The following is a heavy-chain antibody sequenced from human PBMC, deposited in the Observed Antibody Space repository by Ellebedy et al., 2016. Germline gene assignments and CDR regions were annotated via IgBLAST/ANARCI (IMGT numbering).Heavy chain of an antibody. Sequence: GGSLRLSXAASGFTFSDSAMNWVRQASGKGLEWVGRIRSKANTYATAYAASVKGRFTISRDDSKSTTYLQMNGLKTEDTAMYYCATTGDPDEFFFDYWGQGTLVTVSS. V-gene: IGHV3-73*01. D-gene: IGHD7-27*01. CDR2: IRSKANTYAT. CDR1: GFTFSDSA. CDR3: ATTGDPDEFFFDY. J-gene: IGHJ4*02.